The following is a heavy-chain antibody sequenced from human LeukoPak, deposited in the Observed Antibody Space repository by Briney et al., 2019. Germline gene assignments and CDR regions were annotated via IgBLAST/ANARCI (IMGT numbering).Heavy chain of an antibody. CDR2: MHYSGSS. CDR1: GDSISSYY. D-gene: IGHD5-18*01. Sequence: PSETLSLTCTVSGDSISSYYCSWIRQSPGKGLEWIGYMHYSGSSDYNPSLRSRVTISVDTSKNQFSLNLRPVTAADTAVYYCARRRGSGTQLWKYDGFDIWGQGTMVTVSS. J-gene: IGHJ3*02. V-gene: IGHV4-59*01. CDR3: ARRRGSGTQLWKYDGFDI.